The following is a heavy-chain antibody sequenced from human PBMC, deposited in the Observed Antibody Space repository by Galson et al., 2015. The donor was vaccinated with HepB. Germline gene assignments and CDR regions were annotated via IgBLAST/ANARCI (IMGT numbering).Heavy chain of an antibody. V-gene: IGHV4-4*07. Sequence: SETLSLTCTVSGVSTSRYYWSWIRQPAGKGLEWAGRIYKNGGTDYNPSLKSRVTMSVDTSKNQVSLRLSSVTAADTAVYYCVRDQTRRGGFSDSFYDSWGQGILVTVSS. D-gene: IGHD1-26*01. CDR3: VRDQTRRGGFSDSFYDS. CDR1: GVSTSRYY. CDR2: IYKNGGT. J-gene: IGHJ4*02.